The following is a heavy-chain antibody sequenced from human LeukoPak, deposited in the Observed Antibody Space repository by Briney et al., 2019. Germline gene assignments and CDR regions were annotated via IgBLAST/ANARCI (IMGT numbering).Heavy chain of an antibody. Sequence: GKSPRLPCAASGFTFSSYAMHWVRQAPGKGLEWEAVISYDGSNKHYADSVKGRFTISRDDSKSTLYLQMNSLRPEDTAVYYCARGGGVPAASYFYAMDVWGKGTTVTVSS. CDR1: GFTFSSYA. CDR3: ARGGGVPAASYFYAMDV. D-gene: IGHD2-2*01. V-gene: IGHV3-30*04. CDR2: ISYDGSNK. J-gene: IGHJ6*04.